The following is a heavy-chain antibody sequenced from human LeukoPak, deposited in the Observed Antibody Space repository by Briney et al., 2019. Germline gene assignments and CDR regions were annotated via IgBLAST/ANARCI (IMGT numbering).Heavy chain of an antibody. Sequence: PGGSLRLSCAASGFTFSSYAMHWVRQAPGKGLEWVAVISHDGSNKYYADSVKGRFTISRDNSKNTLYLQMNSLRAEDTAVYYCARAGEYYYDSSGYYIIPYFAYWGQGTLVTVSS. CDR3: ARAGEYYYDSSGYYIIPYFAY. J-gene: IGHJ4*02. D-gene: IGHD3-22*01. V-gene: IGHV3-30*04. CDR2: ISHDGSNK. CDR1: GFTFSSYA.